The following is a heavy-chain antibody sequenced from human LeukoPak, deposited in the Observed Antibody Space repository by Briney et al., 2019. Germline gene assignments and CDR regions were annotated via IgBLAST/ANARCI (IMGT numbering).Heavy chain of an antibody. CDR3: ARDDYYDSSGYYRVSSFDY. V-gene: IGHV1-2*06. CDR1: GYTFTGYY. CDR2: INPNSGGT. J-gene: IGHJ4*02. Sequence: GASVKVSCKASGYTFTGYYMHWVRQAPGQGLEWMGRINPNSGGTNYAQKFQGRVTMTRDTSISTAYMELSRLRSDDTAVYYCARDDYYDSSGYYRVSSFDYWGQGTQVTVSS. D-gene: IGHD3-22*01.